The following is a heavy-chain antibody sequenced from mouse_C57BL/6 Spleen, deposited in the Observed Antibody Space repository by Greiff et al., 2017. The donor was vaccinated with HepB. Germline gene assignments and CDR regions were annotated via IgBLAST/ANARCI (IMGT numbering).Heavy chain of an antibody. CDR2: IYPGDGDT. CDR1: GYAFSSSW. CDR3: ARGFYYGSSYWYFDV. J-gene: IGHJ1*03. D-gene: IGHD1-1*01. Sequence: VQLVESGPELVKPGASVKISCKASGYAFSSSWMNWVKQRPGKGLEWIGRIYPGDGDTNYNGKFKGKATLTADKSSSTAYMQLSSLTSEDSAVYFCARGFYYGSSYWYFDVWGTGTTVTVSS. V-gene: IGHV1-82*01.